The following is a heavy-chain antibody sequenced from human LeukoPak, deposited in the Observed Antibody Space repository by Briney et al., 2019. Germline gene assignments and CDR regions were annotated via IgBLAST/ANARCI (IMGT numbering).Heavy chain of an antibody. CDR2: INPSGGNT. CDR1: GYTFTSYG. Sequence: ASVKVSCKASGYTFTSYGISWVRQAPGQGLEWMGIINPSGGNTSYAQKFQGRLTMTRDTSTSTVYMELSSLRSEDTAVYYCARELVVVPVAPKTDGLGVWGQGTTVIVSS. D-gene: IGHD2-2*01. J-gene: IGHJ6*02. V-gene: IGHV1-46*01. CDR3: ARELVVVPVAPKTDGLGV.